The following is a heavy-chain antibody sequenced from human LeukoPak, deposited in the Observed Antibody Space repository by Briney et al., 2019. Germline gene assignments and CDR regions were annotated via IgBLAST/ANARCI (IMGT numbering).Heavy chain of an antibody. J-gene: IGHJ6*03. D-gene: IGHD6-19*01. CDR1: GFTFSSYA. V-gene: IGHV3-23*01. CDR3: AKDRAYSSGWYINYYYMDV. Sequence: GGSLRLSCAASGFTFSSYAMSWVRQAPGKGLDWVSAVSGSDGSTYYADSVKGRFTISRDNSKNTLYLQMNSLRAEDTAVYYCAKDRAYSSGWYINYYYMDVWGKGTTVTVSS. CDR2: VSGSDGST.